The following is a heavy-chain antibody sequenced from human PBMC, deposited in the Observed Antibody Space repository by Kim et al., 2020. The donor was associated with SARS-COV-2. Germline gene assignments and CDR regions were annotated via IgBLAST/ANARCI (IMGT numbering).Heavy chain of an antibody. CDR1: GFTFSSYE. D-gene: IGHD3-3*01. J-gene: IGHJ6*03. Sequence: GGSLRLSCAASGFTFSSYEMHWVRQAPGKGLEWVSYISSSGSTIYYADSVKGRFTISRDNAKNSLYLQMNSLRAEDTAVYYCARCYDFWSGTSRYYYYYYMDVWGKGTTVTVSS. CDR2: ISSSGSTI. V-gene: IGHV3-48*03. CDR3: ARCYDFWSGTSRYYYYYYMDV.